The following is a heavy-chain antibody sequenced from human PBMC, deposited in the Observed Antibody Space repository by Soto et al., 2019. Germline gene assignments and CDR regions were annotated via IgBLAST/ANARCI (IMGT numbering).Heavy chain of an antibody. CDR2: IYYSGST. CDR1: GGSISSSSYY. V-gene: IGHV4-39*01. J-gene: IGHJ4*02. D-gene: IGHD6-19*01. Sequence: QLQLQESGPGLVKPSETLSLTCTVSGGSISSSSYYWGWIRQPPGKGLEWIGSIYYSGSTYYNPSLKSRVTISVDTFKNQFSLKLSSVTAADTAVYYCARSLAVAGKSTRMDYWGQGTLVTVSS. CDR3: ARSLAVAGKSTRMDY.